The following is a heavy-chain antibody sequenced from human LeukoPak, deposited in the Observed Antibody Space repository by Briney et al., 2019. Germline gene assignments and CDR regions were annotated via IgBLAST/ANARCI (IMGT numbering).Heavy chain of an antibody. J-gene: IGHJ4*02. CDR3: ARGGNRFGGFYFDY. D-gene: IGHD3-10*01. V-gene: IGHV4-31*03. CDR1: ADSLSSGGHY. CDR2: IHHSGRS. Sequence: SETLSLTCTVSADSLSSGGHYWAWIRQFPGKGLESIGFIHHSGRSRHNPSLKDRLAISVDTCRKQFALKLSSVTAADTAMYYCARGGNRFGGFYFDYWGQGIQVIVSS.